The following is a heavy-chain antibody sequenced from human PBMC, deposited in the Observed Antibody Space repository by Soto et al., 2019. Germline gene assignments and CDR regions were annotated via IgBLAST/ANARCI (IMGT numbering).Heavy chain of an antibody. CDR3: ARDLRGVAAAALGY. V-gene: IGHV3-30-3*01. Sequence: QVQLVESGGGVVQPGRSLRLSCAASGFTFSSYAMHWVRQAPGKGLEWVAVISYDGSNKYYADSVKGRFTISRDNSKNTLYLQMNSLRAEDTAVYYCARDLRGVAAAALGYWGQGTLVTVSS. CDR2: ISYDGSNK. CDR1: GFTFSSYA. D-gene: IGHD6-13*01. J-gene: IGHJ4*02.